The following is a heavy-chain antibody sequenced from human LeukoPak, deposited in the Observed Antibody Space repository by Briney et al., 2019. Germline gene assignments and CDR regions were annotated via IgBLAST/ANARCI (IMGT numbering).Heavy chain of an antibody. Sequence: GGSLRLSCEPSGFTFHTYAMSWVRQAPGRGLEWVSAISTTGASTYYADSVKGRSTISRDNSKNTLSLQMDSLRVEDTALYYCAKDWTTVVTPKGYYFDSWGEGTLVTVSS. CDR2: ISTTGAST. CDR1: GFTFHTYA. D-gene: IGHD4-23*01. J-gene: IGHJ4*02. CDR3: AKDWTTVVTPKGYYFDS. V-gene: IGHV3-23*01.